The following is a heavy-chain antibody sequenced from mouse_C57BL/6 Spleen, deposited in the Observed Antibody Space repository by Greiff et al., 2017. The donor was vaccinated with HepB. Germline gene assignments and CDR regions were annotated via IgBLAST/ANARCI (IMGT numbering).Heavy chain of an antibody. Sequence: VQLQQSGPELVKPGASVKISCKASGYAFSSSWMNWVKQRPGTGLEWIGRIYPGDGDTNYNGKFKGKATLTADKSSSTAYMQLSSLTSEDSAVYFCARGERYVDVWGTGTTVTVSS. V-gene: IGHV1-82*01. CDR3: ARGERYVDV. CDR1: GYAFSSSW. J-gene: IGHJ1*03. CDR2: IYPGDGDT.